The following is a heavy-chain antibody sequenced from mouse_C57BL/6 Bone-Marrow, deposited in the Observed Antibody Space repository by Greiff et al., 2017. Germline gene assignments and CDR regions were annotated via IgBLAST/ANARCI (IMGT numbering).Heavy chain of an antibody. D-gene: IGHD1-1*01. CDR2: ILPNSGST. CDR1: GYTFTSYW. J-gene: IGHJ2*01. Sequence: VKLQQSGAELVKPGASVKLSCKASGYTFTSYWMHWVKQRPGHGLEWIGMILPNSGSTNYTEKFKSKATLTVDKSSSTAYMQLRSLTYENSAVXYCARHCNGISFYFDGWGQGTTRTVSS. CDR3: ARHCNGISFYFDG. V-gene: IGHV1-64*01.